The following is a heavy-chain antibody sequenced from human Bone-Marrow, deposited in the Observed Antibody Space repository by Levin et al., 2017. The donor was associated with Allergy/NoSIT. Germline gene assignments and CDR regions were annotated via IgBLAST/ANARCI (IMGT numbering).Heavy chain of an antibody. CDR1: GFTFSSYT. CDR2: ISGNIGYI. Sequence: GGSLRLSCAASGFTFSSYTMNWVRQAPGKGLEWVSSISGNIGYIYYADSVKGRFTNSRDNAKNALFVQMNSLRAEDTALYYCERENLHYYDMDVWGKGTTVTVS. CDR3: ERENLHYYDMDV. V-gene: IGHV3-21*01. J-gene: IGHJ6*03.